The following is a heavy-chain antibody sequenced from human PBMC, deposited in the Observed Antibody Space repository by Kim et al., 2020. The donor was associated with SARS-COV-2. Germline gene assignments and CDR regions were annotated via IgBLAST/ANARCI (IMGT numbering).Heavy chain of an antibody. CDR3: AGGRISVFGVVTEFDS. CDR1: GGSISSGGYY. V-gene: IGHV4-31*03. D-gene: IGHD3-3*01. Sequence: SETLSLTCTVSGGSISSGGYYWSWIRQHPGKGLEWIGYIYYSGSTYYNPSLRSRVTISVDTSKNQVSLKLSSVPAADTAVYYCAGGRISVFGVVTEFDSWGQGTLVTVSS. J-gene: IGHJ4*02. CDR2: IYYSGST.